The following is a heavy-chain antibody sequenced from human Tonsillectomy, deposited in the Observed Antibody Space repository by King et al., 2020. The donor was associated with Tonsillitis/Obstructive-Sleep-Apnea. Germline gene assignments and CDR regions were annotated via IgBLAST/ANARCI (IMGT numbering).Heavy chain of an antibody. Sequence: TLQASGPALVKPPQPLTLTCTFSGFSLSTSGLCVSWIRQPPGKALEWLARIDWDDDKYYSTSLKTRLTISKDTSKNQVVLTMTNMDPVETATYYCARIWDCSGGYCYFDYWGQGTLVTVSS. CDR2: IDWDDDK. CDR1: GFSLSTSGLC. CDR3: ARIWDCSGGYCYFDY. D-gene: IGHD2-15*01. J-gene: IGHJ4*02. V-gene: IGHV2-70*11.